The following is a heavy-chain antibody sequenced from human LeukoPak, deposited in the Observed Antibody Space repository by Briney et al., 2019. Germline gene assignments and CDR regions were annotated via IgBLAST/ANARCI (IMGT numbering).Heavy chain of an antibody. J-gene: IGHJ1*01. Sequence: GGSLRLSCAASGFTFSSYSMNWVRQAPGKGLEWVSSISSSSSYIYYADSVKGLFTISRDNAKNSLYLQMNSLRAEDTAVYYCVYGSSGYFQHWGQGTLVTVSS. CDR1: GFTFSSYS. V-gene: IGHV3-21*01. CDR2: ISSSSSYI. CDR3: VYGSSGYFQH. D-gene: IGHD3-10*01.